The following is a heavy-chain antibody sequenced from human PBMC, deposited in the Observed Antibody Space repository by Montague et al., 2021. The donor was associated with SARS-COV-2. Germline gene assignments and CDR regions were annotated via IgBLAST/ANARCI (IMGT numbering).Heavy chain of an antibody. J-gene: IGHJ6*02. CDR3: ARDRTRSYYYDSGTYTWEGYGMDV. V-gene: IGHV4-4*07. D-gene: IGHD3-10*01. CDR1: GGSISNDY. Sequence: SETLSLTCTVSGGSISNDYWSWIRQQAGKGLEWIGRIFASGNTNYNHPLKSSVTMTVEKTKNKFSLKQSSVTAADTAVYYCARDRTRSYYYDSGTYTWEGYGMDVWGQGTTVTVSS. CDR2: IFASGNT.